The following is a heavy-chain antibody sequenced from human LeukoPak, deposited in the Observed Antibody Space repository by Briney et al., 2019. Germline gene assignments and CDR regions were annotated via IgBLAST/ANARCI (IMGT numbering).Heavy chain of an antibody. CDR3: ARRVSLNGMDV. D-gene: IGHD5/OR15-5a*01. J-gene: IGHJ6*02. V-gene: IGHV5-51*01. CDR2: IFPADSDT. Sequence: GESLKISCKGSGYSFTSYWIAWVRRMPGKGLEWMGIIFPADSDTRYSPSFRGQVTISADKSISTAYLQWSSLKASDTAMYYCARRVSLNGMDVWGQGTTVTVSS. CDR1: GYSFTSYW.